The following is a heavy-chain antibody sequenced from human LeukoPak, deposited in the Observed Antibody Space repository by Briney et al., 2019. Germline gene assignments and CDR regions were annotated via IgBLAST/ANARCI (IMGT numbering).Heavy chain of an antibody. D-gene: IGHD6-13*01. J-gene: IGHJ4*02. Sequence: PGGSLRLSCAASGFTFSSYGMHWVRQAPGKGLEWVAVISNDGRDKHCADSVKGRFTISRDNSKNTLYLQMNSLRTEDTAVYYCARDVVEAAAVYFFDYWGQGTLVTVSS. V-gene: IGHV3-30*19. CDR2: ISNDGRDK. CDR3: ARDVVEAAAVYFFDY. CDR1: GFTFSSYG.